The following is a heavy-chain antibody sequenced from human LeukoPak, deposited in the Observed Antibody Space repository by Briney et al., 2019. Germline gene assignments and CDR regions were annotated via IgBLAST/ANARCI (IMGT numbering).Heavy chain of an antibody. V-gene: IGHV3-15*01. D-gene: IGHD4-17*01. CDR2: IKSKTDGGTT. CDR1: GFTFSNAW. J-gene: IGHJ5*02. CDR3: TADLDYGDYDPLVNWFDP. Sequence: PGGSLRLSCAASGFTFSNAWMSWVRQAPGKGLERVGRIKSKTDGGTTDYAAPVKGRFTISRDDSKNTLYLQMNSLKTEDTAVYYCTADLDYGDYDPLVNWFDPWGQGTLVTVSS.